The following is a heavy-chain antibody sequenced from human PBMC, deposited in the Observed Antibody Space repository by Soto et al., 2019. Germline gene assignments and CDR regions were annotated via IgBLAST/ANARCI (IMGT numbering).Heavy chain of an antibody. CDR1: GYTFTSYY. Sequence: ASVKVSCKASGYTFTSYYMHWVRQAPGQGPEWMGIINPSGGSTSYAQKFQGRVTMTRDTSTSTVYMELSSLRSEDTAVYYCARARGSTRKWFDPWGQGTLVTVSS. CDR2: INPSGGST. CDR3: ARARGSTRKWFDP. D-gene: IGHD2-8*01. J-gene: IGHJ5*02. V-gene: IGHV1-46*01.